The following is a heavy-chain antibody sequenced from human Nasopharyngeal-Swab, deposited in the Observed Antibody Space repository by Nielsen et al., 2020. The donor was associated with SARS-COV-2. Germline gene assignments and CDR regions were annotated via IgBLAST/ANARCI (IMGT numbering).Heavy chain of an antibody. CDR2: IYYSGST. D-gene: IGHD6-13*01. Sequence: WIRQPPGKGLEWIGSIYYSGSTYYNPSLKSRVTISVDTSKNRFSLKLSSVTVADTAVYYCARHVSSSWYAAVAGIRAFDYWGQGTLVTVSS. V-gene: IGHV4-39*01. CDR3: ARHVSSSWYAAVAGIRAFDY. J-gene: IGHJ4*02.